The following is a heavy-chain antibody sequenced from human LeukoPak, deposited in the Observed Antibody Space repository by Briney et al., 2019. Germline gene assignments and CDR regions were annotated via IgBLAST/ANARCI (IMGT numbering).Heavy chain of an antibody. CDR3: AKGDNDILTGYYNSFDY. Sequence: GGSLRLSCAASGFAFNAYTIHWVRQAPGKGLEWVAVISFDGVNDHYADSVKGRFTISRDNSKNTLYLQMNSLRAEDTAVYYCAKGDNDILTGYYNSFDYWGQGTLVTVSS. CDR1: GFAFNAYT. J-gene: IGHJ4*02. V-gene: IGHV3-30*04. CDR2: ISFDGVND. D-gene: IGHD3-9*01.